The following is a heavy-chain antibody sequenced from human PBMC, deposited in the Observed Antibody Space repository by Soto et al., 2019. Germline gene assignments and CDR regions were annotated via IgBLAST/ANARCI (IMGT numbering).Heavy chain of an antibody. CDR1: GASVVTFGNA. D-gene: IGHD3-10*01. V-gene: IGHV4-30-2*01. Sequence: ALSLLDALYGASVVTFGNAGPWPRQPQGGALEWIGYIYHSGTFLYNPSLKTRLPVSLDMSRNQFSLTLRSMTAADTAVYYCARTQSYSGSGNYRNLILESWGQATQLTLSS. J-gene: IGHJ5*02. CDR2: IYHSGTF. CDR3: ARTQSYSGSGNYRNLILES.